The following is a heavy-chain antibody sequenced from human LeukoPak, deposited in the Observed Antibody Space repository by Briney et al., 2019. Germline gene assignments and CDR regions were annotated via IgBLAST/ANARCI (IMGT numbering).Heavy chain of an antibody. CDR1: GFTFSNFW. Sequence: GGPLRLSCAASGFTFSNFWMSWVRQAPGKGLEWVANIKQTGSEKYYVDSVKGRFTISRDNAKNSLYLQMNSLRAEDTAVYYCARIRYFYDSSDYYHPSYFDYWGQGTPVAVSS. D-gene: IGHD3-22*01. CDR2: IKQTGSEK. V-gene: IGHV3-7*01. J-gene: IGHJ4*02. CDR3: ARIRYFYDSSDYYHPSYFDY.